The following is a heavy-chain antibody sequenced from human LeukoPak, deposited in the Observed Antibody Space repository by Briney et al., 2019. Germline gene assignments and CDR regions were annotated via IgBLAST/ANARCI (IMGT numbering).Heavy chain of an antibody. Sequence: SETLSLTCTVSGVSISSTTYCWGWIRQPPGKGLEWIGSIYSSGNTYYNASLKSRITISVDTSKNQFSLKLSSVTAADTAVYYCARGGIVGARSLWVGYWGQGTLVTVSS. CDR3: ARGGIVGARSLWVGY. J-gene: IGHJ4*02. CDR1: GVSISSTTYC. D-gene: IGHD1-26*01. V-gene: IGHV4-39*07. CDR2: IYSSGNT.